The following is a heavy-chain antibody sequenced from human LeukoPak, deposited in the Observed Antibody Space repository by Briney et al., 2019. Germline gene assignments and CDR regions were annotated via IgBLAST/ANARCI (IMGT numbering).Heavy chain of an antibody. Sequence: SETLSLTCAVYGGSFSGYYWSWIRQPPGKGLEWIGEINHSGSTSCNPSLKSRVTISVDTSKNQFSLKLTSVTAADTAVYYCARHEYGGNGPFDHWGQGTLVTVSS. CDR2: INHSGST. V-gene: IGHV4-34*01. CDR3: ARHEYGGNGPFDH. D-gene: IGHD4-23*01. CDR1: GGSFSGYY. J-gene: IGHJ4*02.